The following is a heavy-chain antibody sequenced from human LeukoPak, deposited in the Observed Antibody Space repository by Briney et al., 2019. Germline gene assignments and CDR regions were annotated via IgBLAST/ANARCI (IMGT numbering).Heavy chain of an antibody. V-gene: IGHV4-59*01. Sequence: SETLSLTCTVSGGSISSYYWSRIRQPPGKGLEWIGYIYYSGSTNYNPSLKSRVTISVDTSKNQFSLKLSSVTAADTAVYYCATHYDSSGYYPYYYYYYYMDVWGKGTTVTVSS. J-gene: IGHJ6*03. D-gene: IGHD3-22*01. CDR1: GGSISSYY. CDR2: IYYSGST. CDR3: ATHYDSSGYYPYYYYYYYMDV.